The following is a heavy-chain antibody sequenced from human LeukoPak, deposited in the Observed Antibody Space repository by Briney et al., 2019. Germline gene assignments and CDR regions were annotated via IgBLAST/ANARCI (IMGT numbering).Heavy chain of an antibody. CDR2: INPNSGGT. Sequence: ASVKVSCKASGYTFTGYYMHWVRQAPGQGLEWMGWINPNSGGTNYAQKFQGRVTMTRDTSNSTAYMELSRLRSDDTAVYYCARDGRSGSYSPSDYWGQGTLVTVSS. D-gene: IGHD1-26*01. V-gene: IGHV1-2*02. CDR3: ARDGRSGSYSPSDY. J-gene: IGHJ4*02. CDR1: GYTFTGYY.